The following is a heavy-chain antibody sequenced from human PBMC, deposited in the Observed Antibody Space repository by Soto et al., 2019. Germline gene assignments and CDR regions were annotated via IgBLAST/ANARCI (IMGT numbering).Heavy chain of an antibody. J-gene: IGHJ6*02. CDR3: ARVPVAVAATEDYYGLDV. V-gene: IGHV4-4*07. D-gene: IGHD2-15*01. Sequence: PSETLSLTCRVSGVSITSYYWSWIRQSAGGGLEWMGRINTDGLSTYSPSFKSRLTMPLDTSKNQVSLRLISVTAADTAVYFCARVPVAVAATEDYYGLDVWGQGTTVTVSS. CDR1: GVSITSYY. CDR2: INTDGLS.